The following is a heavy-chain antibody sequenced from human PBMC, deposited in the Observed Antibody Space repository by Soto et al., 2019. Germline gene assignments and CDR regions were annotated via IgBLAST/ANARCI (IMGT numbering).Heavy chain of an antibody. J-gene: IGHJ2*01. CDR2: ISAYNGNT. CDR1: GYTFTGYG. V-gene: IGHV1-18*04. Sequence: ASVKVSCKASGYTFTGYGISWVRQAPGQGLEWMGWISAYNGNTNYAQKLQGRVTMTTDTSTSTAYMELRSLRSDDTAVYYCAREVPYYDFWSGYYSRYFDLWGRGTLVTVSS. D-gene: IGHD3-3*01. CDR3: AREVPYYDFWSGYYSRYFDL.